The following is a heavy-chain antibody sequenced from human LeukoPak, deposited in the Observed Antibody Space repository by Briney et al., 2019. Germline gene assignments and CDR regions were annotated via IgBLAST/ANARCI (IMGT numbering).Heavy chain of an antibody. CDR3: ARREWLKLGLDY. V-gene: IGHV3-30*03. CDR2: ISYDGSNK. CDR1: GFTFSSYG. Sequence: PGRSLRLSCAASGFTFSSYGMHWVRQAPGKGLEWVAVISYDGSNKYYADSVKGRFTISRDNSKNTLYLQMNSLRAEDTAVYYCARREWLKLGLDYWGQGTLVTVSS. J-gene: IGHJ4*02. D-gene: IGHD3-3*01.